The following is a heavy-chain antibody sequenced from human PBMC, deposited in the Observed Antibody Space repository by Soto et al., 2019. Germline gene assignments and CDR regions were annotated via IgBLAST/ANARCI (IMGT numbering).Heavy chain of an antibody. V-gene: IGHV1-18*01. CDR3: ARDIFGHVDAFDL. CDR2: TSGYSGNS. D-gene: IGHD3-3*02. J-gene: IGHJ3*01. CDR1: GYIFSSFY. Sequence: VASVKVSCKASGYIFSSFYINWLRQPPGQGLEWMGWTSGYSGNSKYAQKFQGRVTMTTDTSTNTGYMEMRSLTSDDTAVYYCARDIFGHVDAFDLWGQGRMVTVSS.